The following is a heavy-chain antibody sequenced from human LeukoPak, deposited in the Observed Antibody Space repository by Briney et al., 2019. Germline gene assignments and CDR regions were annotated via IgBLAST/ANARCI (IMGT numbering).Heavy chain of an antibody. Sequence: GRSLRLSCAASGFTFSSYSMNWVRQAPGKGLEWVSSISSSSSYIYYADSVKSRFTISRDNAKNSLYLQMNSLRAEDTAVYYCASEEDYGDHDYYYYGMDVWGQGTTVTVSS. CDR2: ISSSSSYI. J-gene: IGHJ6*02. CDR1: GFTFSSYS. V-gene: IGHV3-21*01. D-gene: IGHD4-17*01. CDR3: ASEEDYGDHDYYYYGMDV.